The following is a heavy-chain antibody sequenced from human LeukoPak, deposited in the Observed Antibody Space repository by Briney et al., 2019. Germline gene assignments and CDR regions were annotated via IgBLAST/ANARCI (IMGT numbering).Heavy chain of an antibody. CDR1: GYSFTSYW. Sequence: GESLKISCKGSGYSFTSYWIGWVRQMPGKGLEWMGMIYPGDSDTRYRPSFQGQVTISADKSISTAYLQWSSLKASDTAMYYCARQKLEVMVRGVPSYYYYYMDVWGKGTTVTVSS. CDR3: ARQKLEVMVRGVPSYYYYYMDV. D-gene: IGHD3-10*01. J-gene: IGHJ6*03. V-gene: IGHV5-51*01. CDR2: IYPGDSDT.